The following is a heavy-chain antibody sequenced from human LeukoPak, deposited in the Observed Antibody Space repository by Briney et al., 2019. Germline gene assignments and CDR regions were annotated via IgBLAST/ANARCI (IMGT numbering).Heavy chain of an antibody. D-gene: IGHD6-19*01. CDR3: AKDAADSSGWYGQGTDY. CDR1: GFTFSSYG. J-gene: IGHJ4*02. V-gene: IGHV3-30*02. CDR2: IRYDGSNK. Sequence: GGSLRLSCAASGFTFSSYGMHWVRQAPGKGLEWVAFIRYDGSNKYYADSVKGRFTISRDNSKNTLYLQMNSLRAEDTAVYYCAKDAADSSGWYGQGTDYWGQGTLVTVSS.